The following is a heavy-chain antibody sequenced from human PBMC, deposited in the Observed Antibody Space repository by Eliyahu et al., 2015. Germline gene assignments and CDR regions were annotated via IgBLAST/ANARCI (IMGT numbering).Heavy chain of an antibody. V-gene: IGHV2-5*01. CDR2: IYWNDDK. CDR1: XFXXXTSXVT. Sequence: QITLKESGPTLVKPTQTLTLTCXFXXFXXXTSXVTVGWIRQPPGEALEWLAPIYWNDDKRYSPSLKSRLTITKDTSKNQVVLTMTNMDPVDTATYYCAHSSILTAYYDSWGQGTLVTVSS. CDR3: AHSSILTAYYDS. D-gene: IGHD3-9*01. J-gene: IGHJ5*01.